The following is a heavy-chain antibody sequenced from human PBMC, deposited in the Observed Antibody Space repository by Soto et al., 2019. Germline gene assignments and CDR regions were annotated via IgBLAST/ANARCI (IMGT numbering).Heavy chain of an antibody. CDR3: ARGRYYDFWSGYLNWFDP. CDR2: INHSGST. V-gene: IGHV4-34*01. J-gene: IGHJ5*02. Sequence: LSLTCAVYGGSFSGYYWSWIRQPPGKGLEWIGEINHSGSTNYNPSLKSRVTISVDTSKNQFSLKLSSVTAADTAVYYCARGRYYDFWSGYLNWFDPWGQGTLVTVS. CDR1: GGSFSGYY. D-gene: IGHD3-3*01.